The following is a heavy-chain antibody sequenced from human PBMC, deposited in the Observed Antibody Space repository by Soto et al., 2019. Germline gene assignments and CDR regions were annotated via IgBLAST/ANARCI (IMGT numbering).Heavy chain of an antibody. Sequence: SVKVSCKASGGTFSSYAISWVRQAPGQGLEWMGGIIPIFGTANYAQKFQGRVTITADESTSTAYMELSSLRSEDTAVYYCAREGVDCSGGSCHSVQPWNWFDPWGQGTLVTVSS. CDR2: IIPIFGTA. D-gene: IGHD2-15*01. CDR3: AREGVDCSGGSCHSVQPWNWFDP. CDR1: GGTFSSYA. J-gene: IGHJ5*02. V-gene: IGHV1-69*13.